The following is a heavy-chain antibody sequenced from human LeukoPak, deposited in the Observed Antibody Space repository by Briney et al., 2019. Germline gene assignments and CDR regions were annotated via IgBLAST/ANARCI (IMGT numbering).Heavy chain of an antibody. CDR2: IYYSGST. CDR1: GGSISSGGYY. CDR3: ARARYWDYTFDY. D-gene: IGHD1-7*01. V-gene: IGHV4-31*03. J-gene: IGHJ4*02. Sequence: PSQTLSLTCTVSGGSISSGGYYWRWIRQHPGKGLEWFGYIYYSGSTYYNPSLKSRVTISVDTSKNQFSLKLSSVTAADTAVYYCARARYWDYTFDYWGQGTLVTVSS.